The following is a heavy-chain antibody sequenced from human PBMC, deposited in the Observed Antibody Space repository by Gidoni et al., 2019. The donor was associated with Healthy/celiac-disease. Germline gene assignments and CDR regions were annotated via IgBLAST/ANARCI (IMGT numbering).Heavy chain of an antibody. J-gene: IGHJ3*02. V-gene: IGHV3-30*18. Sequence: QVQLVASWGGVVPPWRFLRPLCAASGFPFSRYGMHWVRQAPGKGLEWVAVISDDGSNKYYADSVKGRFTISRDNSKNTLYLQMNSLRAEDTAVYYCANLGSGSYSGAFDIWGQGTMVTVSS. D-gene: IGHD3-10*01. CDR1: GFPFSRYG. CDR3: ANLGSGSYSGAFDI. CDR2: ISDDGSNK.